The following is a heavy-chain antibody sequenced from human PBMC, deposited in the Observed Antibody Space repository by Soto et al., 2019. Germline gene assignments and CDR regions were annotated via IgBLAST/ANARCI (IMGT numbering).Heavy chain of an antibody. CDR1: GYTFTSDG. D-gene: IGHD2-2*02. Sequence: ASVKVSFKASGYTFTSDGISWVRQAPGQGLELMGWISAYNGNTNYAQKLQGRVTITTDTTTSTAYMELRSLRSDDTAVYYCARSYCSSTSCYSFDYWGQGTLVTVSS. V-gene: IGHV1-18*04. CDR3: ARSYCSSTSCYSFDY. CDR2: ISAYNGNT. J-gene: IGHJ4*02.